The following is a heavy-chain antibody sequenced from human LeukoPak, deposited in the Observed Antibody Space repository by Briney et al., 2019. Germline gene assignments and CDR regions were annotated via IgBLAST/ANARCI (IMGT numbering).Heavy chain of an antibody. CDR1: GFTFSSYG. CDR3: AKGQLYSSSSIDY. J-gene: IGHJ4*02. Sequence: GRSLRLSCAASGFTFSSYGMHWVRQAPGKGLEWVAVISYDGSNKYYADSVKGRFTISRDNSKNTLYLQMNSLRAEDTAVYYCAKGQLYSSSSIDYWGQGTLVTVSS. D-gene: IGHD6-13*01. CDR2: ISYDGSNK. V-gene: IGHV3-30*18.